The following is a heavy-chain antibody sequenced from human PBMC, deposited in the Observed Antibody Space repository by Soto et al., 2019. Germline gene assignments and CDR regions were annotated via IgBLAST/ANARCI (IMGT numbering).Heavy chain of an antibody. V-gene: IGHV4-30-4*01. Sequence: TPSLTCTVSGGSISSGDYYWGWIRQPPGKGLEWIGYIYYSGSTYYNPSLKSRVTISVDTSKNQFSLKLSAVTAADTAVYYCARGRFFSWFGYNGHGMDVWGQGNTVIVS. D-gene: IGHD3-10*01. CDR2: IYYSGST. J-gene: IGHJ6*02. CDR3: ARGRFFSWFGYNGHGMDV. CDR1: GGSISSGDYY.